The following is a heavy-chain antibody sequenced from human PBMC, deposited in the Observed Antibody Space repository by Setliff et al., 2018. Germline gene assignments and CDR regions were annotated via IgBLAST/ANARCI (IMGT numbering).Heavy chain of an antibody. CDR3: ARGLAVAGEFDY. CDR1: GFTFGSYW. CDR2: IHQDGSER. Sequence: PGGSLRLSCAASGFTFGSYWMTWVRQAPEKGLEWVANIHQDGSERHYVDSVKGRFTISRDNAKNSLFLQMNILRAEDTAVYYCARGLAVAGEFDYWGQGTLVTVSS. V-gene: IGHV3-7*01. J-gene: IGHJ4*02. D-gene: IGHD6-19*01.